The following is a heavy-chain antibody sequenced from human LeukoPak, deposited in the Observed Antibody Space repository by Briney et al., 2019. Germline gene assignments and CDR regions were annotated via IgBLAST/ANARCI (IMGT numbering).Heavy chain of an antibody. D-gene: IGHD4-17*01. CDR1: GGSISSYY. Sequence: SETLSLTCAVYGGSISSYYWGWIRQPPGKGLEWIGYVYYSGTTNYNPSLKSRVTTSIDTSKNQFSLKLSSVTAADTAVYYCARRNYGDYAYYYYYYMDVWGKGTTVTVSS. J-gene: IGHJ6*03. V-gene: IGHV4-59*01. CDR2: VYYSGTT. CDR3: ARRNYGDYAYYYYYYMDV.